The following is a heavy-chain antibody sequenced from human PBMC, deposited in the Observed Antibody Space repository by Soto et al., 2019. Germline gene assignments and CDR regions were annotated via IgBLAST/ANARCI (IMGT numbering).Heavy chain of an antibody. Sequence: QVHLVESGGGVVQPGRSLRLSCAASGFTFSNFGMLWVRQAPGKGLAWVAAITYTGSSKYYADSVKGRFTISRDTSTNTLFRQMSSLRPEDSAVYYCAIFWGTMAALVDDFWGQGTPVTVSS. D-gene: IGHD3-16*01. V-gene: IGHV3-30*03. CDR3: AIFWGTMAALVDDF. CDR2: ITYTGSSK. CDR1: GFTFSNFG. J-gene: IGHJ4*02.